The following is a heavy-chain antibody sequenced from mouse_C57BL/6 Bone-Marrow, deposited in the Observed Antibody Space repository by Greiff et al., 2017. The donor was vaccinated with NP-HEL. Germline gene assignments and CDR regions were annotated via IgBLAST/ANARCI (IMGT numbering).Heavy chain of an antibody. V-gene: IGHV1-66*01. Sequence: QVHVKQSGPELVKPGASVKISCKASGYSFTSYYIHWVKQRPGQGLEWIGWIYPGSGNTKYNEKFKGKATLTADTSSSTAYMQLSSLTSEDSAVYYCARGLAAYWGQGTLVTVSA. CDR1: GYSFTSYY. CDR3: ARGLAAY. J-gene: IGHJ3*01. CDR2: IYPGSGNT.